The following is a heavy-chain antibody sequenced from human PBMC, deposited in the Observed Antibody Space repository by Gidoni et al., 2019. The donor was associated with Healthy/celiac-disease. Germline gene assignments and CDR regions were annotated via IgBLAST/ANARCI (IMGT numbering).Heavy chain of an antibody. V-gene: IGHV3-33*01. CDR3: ARECPLGYFDL. Sequence: QVQLVESGGGVVQSGRSPRLSCPASGFTFSSYGMHWVRQAPGKGLGWVAVIWYDGSNKYYADSVKGRFTISRDNSKNTLYLQMNSLRAEDTAVYYCARECPLGYFDLWGRGTLVTVSS. CDR1: GFTFSSYG. J-gene: IGHJ2*01. CDR2: IWYDGSNK.